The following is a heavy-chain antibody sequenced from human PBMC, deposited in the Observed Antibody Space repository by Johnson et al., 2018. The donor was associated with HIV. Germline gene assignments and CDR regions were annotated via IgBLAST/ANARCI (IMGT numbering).Heavy chain of an antibody. J-gene: IGHJ3*02. Sequence: QVQLVESGGGVVQPGRSLRLSCAASGFTFSSYAMHWVRQAPGKGLEWVAVISYDGSNKYYADSVKGRFTISRDNSKNTLYLQMNSLRAEDTAVDYCARQKNSQGRWLQFDAFDIWGQGTMVTVSS. CDR2: ISYDGSNK. CDR1: GFTFSSYA. V-gene: IGHV3-30-3*01. D-gene: IGHD5-24*01. CDR3: ARQKNSQGRWLQFDAFDI.